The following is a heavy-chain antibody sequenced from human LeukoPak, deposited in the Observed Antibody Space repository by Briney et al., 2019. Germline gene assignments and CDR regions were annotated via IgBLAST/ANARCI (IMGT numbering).Heavy chain of an antibody. CDR1: GGSISSSSYY. V-gene: IGHV4-39*01. CDR2: IYYSGST. J-gene: IGHJ4*02. CDR3: ARHLYGSGLHRVDY. Sequence: SETLSLTCTVSGGSISSSSYYWGWIRQPPGKGLEWIGSIYYSGSTYYNPSLKSRVTISVDTSKNQFSLKLSSATAADTAVYYCARHLYGSGLHRVDYWGQGTLVTVSS. D-gene: IGHD6-19*01.